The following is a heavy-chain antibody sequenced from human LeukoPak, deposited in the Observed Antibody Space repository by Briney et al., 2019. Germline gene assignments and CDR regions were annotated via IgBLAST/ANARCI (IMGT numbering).Heavy chain of an antibody. CDR3: ARDLGTYYYDSSGYWLDAFDI. CDR1: AFIFSGHW. CDR2: IKDDGSER. V-gene: IGHV3-7*03. J-gene: IGHJ3*02. Sequence: GGSLRLSCEGSAFIFSGHWMNWVRQTPGKGLEWVASIKDDGSERQYVDSVKGRFSISRDNTKGSLFLQLNSLRAEDTAVYYCARDLGTYYYDSSGYWLDAFDIWGQGTMVTVSS. D-gene: IGHD3-22*01.